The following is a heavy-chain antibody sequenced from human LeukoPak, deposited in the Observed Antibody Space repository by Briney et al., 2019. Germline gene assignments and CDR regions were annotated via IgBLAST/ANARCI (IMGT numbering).Heavy chain of an antibody. V-gene: IGHV1-18*01. D-gene: IGHD3-3*01. J-gene: IGHJ6*03. CDR1: GYTFTSYG. Sequence: ASVKVSCKASGYTFTSYGISWVRQAPGQGLEWMGWISAYNGNTNYAQKLQGRVTMTTDTSTRTAYMELRSLRSDDTAVYYCAREGNYDFWSGYPPYYMDVWGKGTTVTVSS. CDR2: ISAYNGNT. CDR3: AREGNYDFWSGYPPYYMDV.